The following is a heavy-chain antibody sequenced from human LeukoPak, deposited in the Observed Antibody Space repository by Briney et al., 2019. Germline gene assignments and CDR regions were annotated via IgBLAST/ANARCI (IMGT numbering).Heavy chain of an antibody. CDR2: ISYDGSNK. J-gene: IGHJ4*02. D-gene: IGHD3-10*01. CDR3: AKARYYDGSGSYFGLVCFPDY. CDR1: GFTFSSYG. Sequence: GRALRVSCAASGFTFSSYGMHRVRQAQGKGLEWVAVISYDGSNKYYADSVKGRFTISSEHSKNTLYLQMNRLRAEDTAVYYCAKARYYDGSGSYFGLVCFPDYWRQGTLVTVSS. V-gene: IGHV3-30*18.